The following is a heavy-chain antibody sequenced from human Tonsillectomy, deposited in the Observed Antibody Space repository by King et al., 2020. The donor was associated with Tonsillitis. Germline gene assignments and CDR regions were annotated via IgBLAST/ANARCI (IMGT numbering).Heavy chain of an antibody. CDR3: AKDSGYCSGGSCWGDEAFDI. V-gene: IGHV3-23*03. CDR1: GFTFSSYA. CDR2: IYSGGSST. Sequence: VQLVESGGGLVQPGGSLRLSCAASGFTFSSYAMSWVRQAPGKGLEWVSVIYSGGSSTYYADSVKGRFTISRDNSKNTLYLQMNSLRAEDTAVYYCAKDSGYCSGGSCWGDEAFDIWGQGTMVTVSS. D-gene: IGHD2-15*01. J-gene: IGHJ3*02.